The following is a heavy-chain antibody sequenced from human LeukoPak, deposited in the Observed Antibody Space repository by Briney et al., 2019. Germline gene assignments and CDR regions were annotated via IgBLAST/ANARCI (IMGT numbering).Heavy chain of an antibody. CDR3: ARVLAAAGDAFDI. D-gene: IGHD6-13*01. Sequence: ASVKVSCKASGYTFTSYDINWVRQATGQGLEWMGWMNPNSGNTGYAQKFQGRVTMTRNTSISTAYMELSSLRSDDTAVYYCARVLAAAGDAFDIWGQGTMVTVSS. V-gene: IGHV1-8*01. CDR1: GYTFTSYD. CDR2: MNPNSGNT. J-gene: IGHJ3*02.